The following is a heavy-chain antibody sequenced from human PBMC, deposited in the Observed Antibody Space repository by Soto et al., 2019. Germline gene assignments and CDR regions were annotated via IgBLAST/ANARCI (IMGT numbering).Heavy chain of an antibody. V-gene: IGHV3-64D*06. CDR3: VKDEGFCSGGNCYSVARGGFDL. J-gene: IGHJ3*01. CDR2: ISSNGIST. CDR1: GFALSSYA. D-gene: IGHD2-15*01. Sequence: GGSLRLSCSASGFALSSYAMHWVRQAPGRGLEYVSSISSNGISTYYADSVKGRFTISRDNSKNTLYIQMNSLRPDDTALYYCVKDEGFCSGGNCYSVARGGFDLWGQGTMVTVSS.